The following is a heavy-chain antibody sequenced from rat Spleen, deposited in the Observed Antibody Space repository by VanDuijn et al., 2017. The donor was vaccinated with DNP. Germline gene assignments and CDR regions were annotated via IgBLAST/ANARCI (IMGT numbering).Heavy chain of an antibody. CDR1: GFTFSNYD. D-gene: IGHD1-10*01. V-gene: IGHV5-7*01. J-gene: IGHJ2*01. CDR3: VRHRLYNNLFDY. Sequence: EVQLVESGGGLVQPGRSVKLSCAASGFTFSNYDMAWVRQAPERGLEWVATITSDGGSTYYRDTVKGRVSITRDNSKETLYLQWDSLTSEDTATYYCVRHRLYNNLFDYWGQGVMVTVSS. CDR2: ITSDGGST.